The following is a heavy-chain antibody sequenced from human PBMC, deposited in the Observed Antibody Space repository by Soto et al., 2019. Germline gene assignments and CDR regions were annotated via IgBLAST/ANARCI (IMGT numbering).Heavy chain of an antibody. CDR2: IKEDGSEK. Sequence: EVQLVESGGGLVQPGESLTLSCAASGFTFNKYWMTWVRQAPGKGLEWVATIKEDGSEKYYGDSLRGRITISRDNAESSVYMQMTSLRAEDTAVYYCVRARVDYWGQGTLVTVSS. J-gene: IGHJ4*02. CDR3: VRARVDY. V-gene: IGHV3-7*04. CDR1: GFTFNKYW.